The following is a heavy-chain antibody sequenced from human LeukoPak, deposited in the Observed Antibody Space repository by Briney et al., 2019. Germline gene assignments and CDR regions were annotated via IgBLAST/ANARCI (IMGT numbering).Heavy chain of an antibody. V-gene: IGHV1-3*01. Sequence: ASVKVSCKASGYTFTSYAMHWVRQAPGQRLEGMGWINAGNGNTKYSQKFQGRVTITRDTSASTAYMELSSLRSEDTAVYYCARDLDSYYFDYWGQGTLVTVSS. J-gene: IGHJ4*02. CDR1: GYTFTSYA. CDR3: ARDLDSYYFDY. CDR2: INAGNGNT. D-gene: IGHD3-22*01.